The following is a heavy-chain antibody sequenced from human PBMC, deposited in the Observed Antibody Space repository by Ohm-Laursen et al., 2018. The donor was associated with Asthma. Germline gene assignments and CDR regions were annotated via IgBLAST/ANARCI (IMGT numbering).Heavy chain of an antibody. CDR3: ASSIVAVATSGYFDY. V-gene: IGHV3-64D*08. D-gene: IGHD6-19*01. CDR2: ISSNGGST. J-gene: IGHJ4*02. Sequence: SLRLSCAASGFTFSSYAMHRVRQAPGKGLEYVSAISSNGGSTYYADSVKGRFTISRDNSKNTLYLQMSSLRAEDTAVYYCASSIVAVATSGYFDYWGQGTLVTVSS. CDR1: GFTFSSYA.